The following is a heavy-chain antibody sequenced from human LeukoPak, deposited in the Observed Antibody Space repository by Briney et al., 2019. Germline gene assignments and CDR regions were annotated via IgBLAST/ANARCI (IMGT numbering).Heavy chain of an antibody. CDR2: IYHSGST. D-gene: IGHD2-15*01. V-gene: IGHV4-59*11. CDR1: GGSISSHY. Sequence: SQTLSLTCTVSGGSISSHYWNWIRQPPGKGLEWIGYIYHSGSTKYNPSLKSRVTFSVDTSKNQFSLRLTSVTAADTAVYFRATFLSGGRGCFDPRGQGTLVTVSS. CDR3: ATFLSGGRGCFDP. J-gene: IGHJ5*02.